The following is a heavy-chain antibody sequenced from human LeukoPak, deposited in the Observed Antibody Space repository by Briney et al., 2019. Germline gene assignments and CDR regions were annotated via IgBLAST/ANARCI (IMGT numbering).Heavy chain of an antibody. CDR2: IFGGGST. V-gene: IGHV3-53*03. CDR3: ARGGDGGRSFHY. CDR1: GFTVSTTY. Sequence: PGGSLRLSCAASGFTVSTTYMSCVRHPPGKGLEWVSLIFGGGSTYYADSVKGRFPDSRENSNNPLYLQVNRLRAEDTAVYYCARGGDGGRSFHYWGEGTLVTVSS. D-gene: IGHD4-23*01. J-gene: IGHJ4*02.